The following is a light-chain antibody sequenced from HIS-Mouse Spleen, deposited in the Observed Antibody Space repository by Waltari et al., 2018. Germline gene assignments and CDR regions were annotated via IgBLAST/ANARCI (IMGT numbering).Light chain of an antibody. V-gene: IGLV2-23*01. Sequence: QSALTHPAAVAGSPGQSITISCTGTSSDVGIDKLVSGDQQHPGKAPKHMIYEGSKRPSGVSNRFSGSKSGNTASLTISGLQAEDEADYYCCSYAGSSLRVFGGGTKLTVL. CDR3: CSYAGSSLRV. J-gene: IGLJ3*02. CDR2: EGS. CDR1: SSDVGIDKL.